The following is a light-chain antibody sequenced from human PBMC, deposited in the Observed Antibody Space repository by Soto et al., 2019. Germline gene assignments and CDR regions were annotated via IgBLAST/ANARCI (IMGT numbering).Light chain of an antibody. CDR1: QSVTSF. V-gene: IGKV3-11*01. CDR3: QQRSNWPLT. J-gene: IGKJ4*01. Sequence: EIVLTQSPVTLSLSPGERATLSCRASQSVTSFLAWYQQKPGQAPRPLIYDVSQRATGIPARFSGSGSGTDFTLTISSLEPEDFAVYYCQQRSNWPLTFGGGTKVEIK. CDR2: DVS.